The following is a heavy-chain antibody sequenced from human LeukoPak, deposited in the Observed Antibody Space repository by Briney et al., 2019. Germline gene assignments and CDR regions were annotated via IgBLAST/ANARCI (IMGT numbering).Heavy chain of an antibody. Sequence: GGSLRLSCAASGFTFSNYGMHWVRQAPGKGLQWVAVIWYDGSNEYYTGSVKGRFTISRDNAHNTLYLQMNSLRAEDTAVYYCARGSQSTWGFFAYWGQGTRVTVSS. V-gene: IGHV3-33*01. J-gene: IGHJ4*02. CDR1: GFTFSNYG. CDR2: IWYDGSNE. D-gene: IGHD1-1*01. CDR3: ARGSQSTWGFFAY.